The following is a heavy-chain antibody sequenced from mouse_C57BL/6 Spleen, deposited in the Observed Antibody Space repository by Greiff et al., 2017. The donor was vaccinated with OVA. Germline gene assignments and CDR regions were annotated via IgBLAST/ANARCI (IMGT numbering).Heavy chain of an antibody. CDR1: GYTFTSYW. Sequence: VQLQQSGAELVKPGASVKLSCKASGYTFTSYWMQWVKQRPGQGLEWIGEIDPSDSYTNYNQKFKGKATLTVDTSSSTAYMQLSSLTSEDSAVYYCERVTTVVAPGYWGQGTTLTVSS. CDR2: IDPSDSYT. CDR3: ERVTTVVAPGY. D-gene: IGHD1-1*01. V-gene: IGHV1-50*01. J-gene: IGHJ2*01.